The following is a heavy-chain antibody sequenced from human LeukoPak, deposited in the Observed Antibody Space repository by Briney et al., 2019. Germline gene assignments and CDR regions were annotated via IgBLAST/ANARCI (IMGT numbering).Heavy chain of an antibody. CDR3: AREGGPYRPLDY. CDR1: GGSITNTNY. CDR2: VNLQGST. J-gene: IGHJ4*02. V-gene: IGHV4-4*02. Sequence: LETLSLTCGVSGGSITNTNYWTWVRQPPGKGLEWIGEVNLQGSTNYNPSLMGRVAISVDTSENHISLQLTSVTAADTAVYYCAREGGPYRPLDYSGQGTLVTVSS.